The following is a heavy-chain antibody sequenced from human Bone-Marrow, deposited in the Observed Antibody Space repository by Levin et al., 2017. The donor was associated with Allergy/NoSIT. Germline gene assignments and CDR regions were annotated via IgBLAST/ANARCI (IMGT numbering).Heavy chain of an antibody. Sequence: PGGSLRLSCAASGFNFSNYGMHWVRQAPGKGLEWLAVMSYDGSNRYYGDSVKGRFTISRDNFKSSLYLQMNTLRSEDTAVYYCAKDGRIGAAVGATYMDYWGQGILVIVSS. CDR1: GFNFSNYG. CDR3: AKDGRIGAAVGATYMDY. D-gene: IGHD1-26*01. CDR2: MSYDGSNR. V-gene: IGHV3-30*18. J-gene: IGHJ4*02.